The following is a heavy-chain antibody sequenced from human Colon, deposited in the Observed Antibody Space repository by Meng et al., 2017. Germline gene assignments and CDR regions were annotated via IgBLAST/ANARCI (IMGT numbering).Heavy chain of an antibody. D-gene: IGHD4-17*01. Sequence: QVHLHESGPGLARPSADLSLVCTVSGGSIKSGGYHWSWVRQHPGKGLEYIGFMSDSGTTDYNPSLRSRVSISEIGSSKNQFSLTLRSVTAADTATYFCARDTLYGTDYWGQGVLVPVSS. V-gene: IGHV4-31*03. CDR1: GGSIKSGGYH. CDR3: ARDTLYGTDY. CDR2: MSDSGTT. J-gene: IGHJ4*02.